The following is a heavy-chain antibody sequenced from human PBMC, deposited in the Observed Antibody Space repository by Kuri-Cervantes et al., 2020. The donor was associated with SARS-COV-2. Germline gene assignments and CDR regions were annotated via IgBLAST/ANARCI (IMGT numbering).Heavy chain of an antibody. J-gene: IGHJ6*02. D-gene: IGHD2-15*01. CDR2: IYPGDSDT. V-gene: IGHV5-51*01. CDR3: ARLPPNCSGGSCYDGYYYYGMDV. Sequence: NVSCKGSGQSFTIYWIGWVRQLPGKGLEWMGIIYPGDSDTRYSPSFQGKVTISADKSISTSYLQWSRLKASDNAIYYCARLPPNCSGGSCYDGYYYYGMDVWGQGTTVTVSS. CDR1: GQSFTIYW.